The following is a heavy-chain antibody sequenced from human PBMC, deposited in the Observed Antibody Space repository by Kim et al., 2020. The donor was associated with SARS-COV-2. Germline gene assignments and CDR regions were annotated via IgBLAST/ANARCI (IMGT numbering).Heavy chain of an antibody. CDR1: GGSISSSSYY. V-gene: IGHV4-39*01. D-gene: IGHD6-19*01. J-gene: IGHJ6*02. CDR2: IYYSGNT. Sequence: SETLSLTCTVSGGSISSSSYYWGWIRQPPGKGLEWIGSIYYSGNTYYNPSLKSRVTISGDKSKNQLSLRLSSVTAADTAVYYCALAVTYYYYAMDVWGQGTTVTVSS. CDR3: ALAVTYYYYAMDV.